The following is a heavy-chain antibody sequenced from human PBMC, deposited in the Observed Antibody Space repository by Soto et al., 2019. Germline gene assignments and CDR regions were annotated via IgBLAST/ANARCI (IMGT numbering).Heavy chain of an antibody. Sequence: QVQLQQWGAGLLKPSETLSLTCAVSGGSFGIYHWSWIRQPPGRGLEWIGEINHSGSTNYNPSLKSRVTISLDTPKNQFSLNLSSVTAADTAVYYCARLSGSNWYTVAYWGQGTPVTVSS. V-gene: IGHV4-34*01. CDR3: ARLSGSNWYTVAY. J-gene: IGHJ4*02. CDR1: GGSFGIYH. D-gene: IGHD6-13*01. CDR2: INHSGST.